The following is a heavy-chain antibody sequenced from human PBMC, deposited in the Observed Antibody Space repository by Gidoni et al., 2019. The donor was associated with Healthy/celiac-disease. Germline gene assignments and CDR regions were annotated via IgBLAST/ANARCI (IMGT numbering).Heavy chain of an antibody. CDR2: IKQDGSEK. Sequence: EVQLVESGGGWVQPGGSLRLSCAASAFTFRRYWMSWVREAPGQGLEWVANIKQDGSEKYYVDSVKGRFTISRDNAKNSLYLQMNSLRGEDTAVYYCASGSYYDHFDYWGQGTLVTVSS. J-gene: IGHJ4*02. D-gene: IGHD1-26*01. CDR3: ASGSYYDHFDY. CDR1: AFTFRRYW. V-gene: IGHV3-7*03.